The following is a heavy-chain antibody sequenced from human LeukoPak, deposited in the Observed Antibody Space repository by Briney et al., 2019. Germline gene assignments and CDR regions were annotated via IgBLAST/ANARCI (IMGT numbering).Heavy chain of an antibody. CDR3: ARDHGAGIAARPSLSDY. CDR2: IIPILGIA. CDR1: GGTFSSYT. V-gene: IGHV1-69*04. J-gene: IGHJ4*02. D-gene: IGHD6-6*01. Sequence: GASVKVSCKASGGTFSSYTISWVRQAPGQGLEWMGRIIPILGIANYAQKFQGRVTITADKSTSTAYMELSSLRSEDTAVYYCARDHGAGIAARPSLSDYWGQGTLVTVSS.